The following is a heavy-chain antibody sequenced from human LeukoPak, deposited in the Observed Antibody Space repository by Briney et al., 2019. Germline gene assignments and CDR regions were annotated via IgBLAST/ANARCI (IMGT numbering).Heavy chain of an antibody. J-gene: IGHJ4*02. CDR2: IDVSGSDT. D-gene: IGHD1-14*01. CDR1: EFPFSVYA. Sequence: GGSLRLSCEVSEFPFSVYAMAWVRQAPGQGLEWVSAIDVSGSDTYYTDSSKGRFPISRDNSKNTVYLQMNSLRVEDTAVYYCADYRKPQGLDYWGQGTLVTVSS. CDR3: ADYRKPQGLDY. V-gene: IGHV3-23*01.